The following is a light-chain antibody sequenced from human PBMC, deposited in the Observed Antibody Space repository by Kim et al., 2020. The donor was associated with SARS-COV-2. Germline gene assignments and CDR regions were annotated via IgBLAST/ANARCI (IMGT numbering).Light chain of an antibody. CDR3: LQHNTYPIT. V-gene: IGKV1-17*01. CDR1: QDIRND. CDR2: GAS. Sequence: ASVGDRVTITFRASQDIRNDLGWYQQNPGRAPKRLIYGASSLQSGVPSRFSGSGSGTEFPLTISSLQPEDFATYFCLQHNTYPITFGQGTRLEIK. J-gene: IGKJ5*01.